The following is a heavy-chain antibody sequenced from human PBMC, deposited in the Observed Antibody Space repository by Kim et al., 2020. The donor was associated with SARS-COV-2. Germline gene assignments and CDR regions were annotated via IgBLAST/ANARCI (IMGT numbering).Heavy chain of an antibody. J-gene: IGHJ4*02. CDR1: GFTFSNAW. CDR3: TTVHVAVAGKGEGAPDY. D-gene: IGHD6-19*01. V-gene: IGHV3-15*01. CDR2: IKSKTDGGTT. Sequence: GGSLRLSCAASGFTFSNAWMSWVRQAPGKGLEWVGRIKSKTDGGTTDYAAPVKGRFTISRDDSKNTLYLQMNSLKTEDTAVYYCTTVHVAVAGKGEGAPDYWGQGTLVTVSS.